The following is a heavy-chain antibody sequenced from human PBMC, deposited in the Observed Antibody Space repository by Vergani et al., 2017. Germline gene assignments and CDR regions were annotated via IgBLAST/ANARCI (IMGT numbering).Heavy chain of an antibody. CDR2: IVVGSGNT. CDR3: AKDHNLYYYDSSPDY. CDR1: GFTFTSSA. D-gene: IGHD3-22*01. Sequence: QMQLVQSGPEVKKPGTSVKVSCKASGFTFTSSAVQWVRQARGQRLEWIGWIVVGSGNTNYAQKFQERVTITRDMSTSTAYMELSSLRSEDTAVYYCAKDHNLYYYDSSPDYWGQGTLVTVSS. J-gene: IGHJ4*02. V-gene: IGHV1-58*01.